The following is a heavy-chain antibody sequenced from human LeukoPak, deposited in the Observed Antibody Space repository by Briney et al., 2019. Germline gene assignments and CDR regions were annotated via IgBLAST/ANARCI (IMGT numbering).Heavy chain of an antibody. D-gene: IGHD3-10*01. CDR3: ARRKGVLGAFDI. J-gene: IGHJ3*02. Sequence: GGSLRLSCAASGFTFSDYDMHWVRQASGKGLEWVSGIDTAGDTYYPDSVKGRFTISRENAKNSLSLQMNSLRAGDTAVYYCARRKGVLGAFDIWGQGTLVTVSS. CDR2: IDTAGDT. V-gene: IGHV3-13*01. CDR1: GFTFSDYD.